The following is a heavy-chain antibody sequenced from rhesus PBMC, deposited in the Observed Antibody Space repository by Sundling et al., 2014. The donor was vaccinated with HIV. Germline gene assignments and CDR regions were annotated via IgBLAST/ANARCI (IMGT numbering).Heavy chain of an antibody. Sequence: QVQLQESGPGQVKPSETLSLTCTVSGASISSYWWSWIRQPPGKGLEWIGDINSNSGSTNYNPSLKSRVTISGDTSKNQFSLRLTSATVADTAVYYCARPREYRYNYDYWGQGLLVTVSS. J-gene: IGHJ4*01. V-gene: IGHV4-80*01. CDR3: ARPREYRYNYDY. CDR2: INSNSGST. CDR1: GASISSYW. D-gene: IGHD5-12*01.